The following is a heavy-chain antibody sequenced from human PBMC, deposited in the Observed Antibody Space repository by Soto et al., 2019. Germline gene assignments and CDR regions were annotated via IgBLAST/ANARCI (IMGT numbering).Heavy chain of an antibody. CDR2: INPNSGGT. D-gene: IGHD5-12*01. Sequence: ASVKVSCKVSGYTFTGYYMHWVRQAPGQGLEWTGWINPNSGGTNYAQKFQGWVTMTRDTSISTAYMELSRLRSDDTAVYYCATNSGYDSYYYYYGMDVRGRGTTVTVPS. CDR1: GYTFTGYY. J-gene: IGHJ6*02. CDR3: ATNSGYDSYYYYYGMDV. V-gene: IGHV1-2*04.